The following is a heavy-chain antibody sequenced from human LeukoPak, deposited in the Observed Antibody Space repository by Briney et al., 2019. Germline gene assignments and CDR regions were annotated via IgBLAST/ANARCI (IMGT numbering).Heavy chain of an antibody. D-gene: IGHD3-22*01. J-gene: IGHJ3*02. CDR1: GGTFSSYA. CDR2: IIPIFGTA. V-gene: IGHV1-69*06. CDR3: ASHGRVITTYAFDI. Sequence: ASVKVSCKASGGTFSSYAISWVRQAPGQGLEWMGGIIPIFGTANYAQKFQGRVTITADKSTSTAYIELSSLRSEDTAVYYCASHGRVITTYAFDIWGQGTMVTVSS.